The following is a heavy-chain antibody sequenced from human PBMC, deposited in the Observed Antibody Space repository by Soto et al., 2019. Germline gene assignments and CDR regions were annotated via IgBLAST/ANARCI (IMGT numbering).Heavy chain of an antibody. CDR3: AREIRYYYDSSGYYSYYYGMDV. Sequence: EVQLLESGGGLVQPGGSLRLSCAASGFTFSTYAMSWVRQAPGKGLEWVSAISGSGGTTYYADSVKGRFTISRDNSKNTRYLQMNSLRAEDTAVYFCAREIRYYYDSSGYYSYYYGMDVWGQGTTVTVSS. CDR1: GFTFSTYA. D-gene: IGHD3-22*01. J-gene: IGHJ6*02. V-gene: IGHV3-23*01. CDR2: ISGSGGTT.